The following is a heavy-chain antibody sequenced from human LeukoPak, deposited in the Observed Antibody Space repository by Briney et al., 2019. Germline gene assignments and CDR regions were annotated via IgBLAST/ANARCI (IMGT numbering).Heavy chain of an antibody. CDR1: GFTFSSYA. CDR3: AKDTALMTVTTYDY. Sequence: QPGGSLRLSCVASGFTFSSYAMSWVRQAPGKGLDWGAPISGSGGSTYYADSVKGRFNISRDNSKNMLYPQMNSLRAEDTAVYYCAKDTALMTVTTYDYRGQGTLVTVSS. J-gene: IGHJ4*02. CDR2: ISGSGGST. D-gene: IGHD4-17*01. V-gene: IGHV3-23*01.